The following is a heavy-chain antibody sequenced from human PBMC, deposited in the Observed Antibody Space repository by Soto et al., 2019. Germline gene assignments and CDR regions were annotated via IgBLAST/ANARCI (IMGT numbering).Heavy chain of an antibody. D-gene: IGHD2-2*03. Sequence: EVQLVESGGGLVQPGGSLRLSCAASGFTFSRYWMHWVRQAPGKGLVWVSRINSYGTSTAYADSVEGRFTISRDNAENTLYLQMNSLRAEETAVYYCARGWIGDLNDAFDIWGQGTMVSVSS. V-gene: IGHV3-74*01. CDR3: ARGWIGDLNDAFDI. CDR2: INSYGTST. CDR1: GFTFSRYW. J-gene: IGHJ3*02.